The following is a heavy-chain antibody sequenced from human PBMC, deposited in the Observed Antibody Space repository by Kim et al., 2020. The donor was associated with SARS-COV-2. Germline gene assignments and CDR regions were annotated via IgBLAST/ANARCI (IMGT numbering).Heavy chain of an antibody. Sequence: SPSFQGQVTISADKSISTAYLQWSSLKASDTAMYYCARVGRAMARGPFDYWGQGTLVTVSS. J-gene: IGHJ4*02. D-gene: IGHD3-10*01. V-gene: IGHV5-51*01. CDR3: ARVGRAMARGPFDY.